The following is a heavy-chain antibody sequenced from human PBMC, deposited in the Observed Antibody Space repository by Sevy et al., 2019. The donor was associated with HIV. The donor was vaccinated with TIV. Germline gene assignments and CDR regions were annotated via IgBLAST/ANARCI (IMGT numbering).Heavy chain of an antibody. D-gene: IGHD6-13*01. CDR2: ISYDGSNN. CDR1: GFTFSNYA. V-gene: IGHV3-30-3*01. J-gene: IGHJ4*02. Sequence: GGSLRLSCAASGFTFSNYAMHWVRQSPGKGLEWVAVISYDGSNNNYADSVKGRFTISRDDSKNTLYLQMISLRPEDTAAYYCARGLYLGYSSSWYYFCSWGQGIRVTVSS. CDR3: ARGLYLGYSSSWYYFCS.